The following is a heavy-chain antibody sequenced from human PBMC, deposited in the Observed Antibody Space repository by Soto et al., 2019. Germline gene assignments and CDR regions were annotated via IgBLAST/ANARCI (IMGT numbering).Heavy chain of an antibody. J-gene: IGHJ6*04. V-gene: IGHV1-69*13. CDR2: IIPIFGTA. Sequence: SVKVSCKASGGTFSSYAISWVRQAPEQGLEWMGGIIPIFGTANYAQKFQGRVTITADESTSTAYMELSSLRSEDTAVYYCAVLGDPSYYYYGMDVWGEGTTVTVSS. D-gene: IGHD3-16*01. CDR1: GGTFSSYA. CDR3: AVLGDPSYYYYGMDV.